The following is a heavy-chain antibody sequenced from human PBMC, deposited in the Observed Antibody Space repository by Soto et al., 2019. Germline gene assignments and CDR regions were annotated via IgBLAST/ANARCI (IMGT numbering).Heavy chain of an antibody. CDR1: GGSISSSSYY. V-gene: IGHV4-39*01. D-gene: IGHD3-10*01. CDR3: ATGYGSGTPIDY. J-gene: IGHJ4*02. Sequence: QLQLQESGPGLVKPSETLSLTCTVSGGSISSSSYYWGWIRQPPGKGLEWIGSICYSGSTYYNPSLKSRVTISVDTSKNQFSLKLSSVTAADTAVYYCATGYGSGTPIDYWGQGTLVTVSS. CDR2: ICYSGST.